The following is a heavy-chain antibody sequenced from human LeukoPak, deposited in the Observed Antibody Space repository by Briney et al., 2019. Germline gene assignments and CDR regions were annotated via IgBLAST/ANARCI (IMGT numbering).Heavy chain of an antibody. CDR2: IWYDGSNK. Sequence: GGSLRLSCAASGFTFSSYGMHWVRQAPGKGLEWVAVIWYDGSNKYYADSVKGRFTISRDNSKNTLYLQMNSLRAEDTATYYCARVPYNYYYGMDVWGQGTTVTVSS. V-gene: IGHV3-33*01. CDR1: GFTFSSYG. CDR3: ARVPYNYYYGMDV. J-gene: IGHJ6*02.